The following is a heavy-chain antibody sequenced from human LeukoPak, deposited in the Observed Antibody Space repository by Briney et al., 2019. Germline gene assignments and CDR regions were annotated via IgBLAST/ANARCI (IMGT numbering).Heavy chain of an antibody. CDR1: GFTFSSYA. CDR2: ISYDGSNK. Sequence: GRSLRLSCAASGFTFSSYAMHWVRQAPGKGLEWVAVISYDGSNKYYADSVKGRFTISRDNSKNTLYLQMNSLRAEDTAVYYCAKDPYGDYGYWGQGTLVTVSS. J-gene: IGHJ4*02. V-gene: IGHV3-30*04. D-gene: IGHD4-17*01. CDR3: AKDPYGDYGY.